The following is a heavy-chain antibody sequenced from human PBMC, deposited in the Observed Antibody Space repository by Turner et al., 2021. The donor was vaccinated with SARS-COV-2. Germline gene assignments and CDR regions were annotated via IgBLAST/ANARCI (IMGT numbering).Heavy chain of an antibody. CDR3: AVVTAAKTRGYYYGMDV. D-gene: IGHD2-2*01. J-gene: IGHJ6*02. CDR2: INPNSGGT. V-gene: IGHV1-2*02. CDR1: GYTFTDYY. Sequence: QVQLVQSGAEVKQPGASVKVSSKASGYTFTDYYMHWVRQAPGQGLEWMGWINPNSGGTNYAQKFQGRVTMTRDTSISTAYMELSRLRSDDTAVYYRAVVTAAKTRGYYYGMDVWGQGTTVTVSS.